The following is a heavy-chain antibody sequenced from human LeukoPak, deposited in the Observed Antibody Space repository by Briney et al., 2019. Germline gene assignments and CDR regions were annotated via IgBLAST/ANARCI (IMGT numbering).Heavy chain of an antibody. Sequence: PGGSLRLSCAASGFTFSSYNFNWVRQAPGKGLEWVSSISSGSTYIYYAESVKGRFTISRDNAKNSLYLQMNSLRAEDTAVYYCAELGITMIGGVWGKGTTVTISS. CDR2: ISSGSTYI. D-gene: IGHD3-10*02. V-gene: IGHV3-21*06. CDR1: GFTFSSYN. CDR3: AELGITMIGGV. J-gene: IGHJ6*04.